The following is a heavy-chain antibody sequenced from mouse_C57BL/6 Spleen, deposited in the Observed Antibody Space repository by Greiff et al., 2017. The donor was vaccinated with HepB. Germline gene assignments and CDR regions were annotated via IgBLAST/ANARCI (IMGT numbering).Heavy chain of an antibody. CDR2: IRSKSSNYAT. CDR3: VRGGDYDDGRDAMDY. CDR1: GFTFNTYA. Sequence: EVQLVESGGGLVQPKGSLKLSCAASGFTFNTYAMHWVRQAPGKGLEWVARIRSKSSNYATYYADSVKDRFTISRDDSQSMLYLQMNNLKTEDTAMYYCVRGGDYDDGRDAMDYWGQGTSVTVSS. D-gene: IGHD2-4*01. J-gene: IGHJ4*01. V-gene: IGHV10-3*01.